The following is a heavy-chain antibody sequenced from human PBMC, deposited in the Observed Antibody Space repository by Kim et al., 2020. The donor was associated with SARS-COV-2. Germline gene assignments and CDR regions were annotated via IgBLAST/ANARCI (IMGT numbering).Heavy chain of an antibody. D-gene: IGHD6-19*01. CDR1: GFTLNSYA. J-gene: IGHJ3*02. CDR2: ISYDGNKE. V-gene: IGHV3-30*04. Sequence: GGSLRLSCAASGFTLNSYAIHWIRQAPGKGLEWVAVISYDGNKEYYVDSVKGRFTISRDNSKNTLSLRMDSLRVEDSAVYYCARDLAGWGHDAFDMWGQG. CDR3: ARDLAGWGHDAFDM.